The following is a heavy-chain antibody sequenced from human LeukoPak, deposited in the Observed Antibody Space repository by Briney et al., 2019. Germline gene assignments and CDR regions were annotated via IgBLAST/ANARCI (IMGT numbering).Heavy chain of an antibody. Sequence: SETLSLTCADYGGSFSGYYWSWIRQPPGKGLEWIGEINHSGSTNYNPSLKSRVTISVDTSKNQFSLKLSSVTAADTAVYYCARTGYSNYLDYWGQGTLVTVSS. D-gene: IGHD4-11*01. CDR3: ARTGYSNYLDY. CDR2: INHSGST. V-gene: IGHV4-34*01. J-gene: IGHJ4*02. CDR1: GGSFSGYY.